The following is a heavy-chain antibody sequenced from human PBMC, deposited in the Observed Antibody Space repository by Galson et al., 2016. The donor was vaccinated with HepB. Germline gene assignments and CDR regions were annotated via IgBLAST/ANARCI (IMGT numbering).Heavy chain of an antibody. CDR1: GFTFGSYG. D-gene: IGHD3-3*01. CDR2: ISSGGDYI. J-gene: IGHJ4*02. V-gene: IGHV3-21*01. Sequence: SLRLSCAASGFTFGSYGMNWVRQAPGKGLEWVSSISSGGDYIYDADSVKGRFTISRDNVKNSLYLQMDSLRAEDTAVYYCARDRAVFWSAIPGVFDYWGQGTLVTVSS. CDR3: ARDRAVFWSAIPGVFDY.